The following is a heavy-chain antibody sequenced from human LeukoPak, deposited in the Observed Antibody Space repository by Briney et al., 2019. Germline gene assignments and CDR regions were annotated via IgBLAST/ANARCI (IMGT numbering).Heavy chain of an antibody. Sequence: GGSLRLSCAASGFTFSSYAMHWVRQAPGKGLEWVAVISYDGSNKYYADSVKGRFTISRDNSKDTLYLQMNSLRAEDTAVYYCAKDRLRDCSSTSCSDAFDIWGQGTMVTVSS. CDR1: GFTFSSYA. D-gene: IGHD2-2*01. J-gene: IGHJ3*02. CDR2: ISYDGSNK. V-gene: IGHV3-30-3*01. CDR3: AKDRLRDCSSTSCSDAFDI.